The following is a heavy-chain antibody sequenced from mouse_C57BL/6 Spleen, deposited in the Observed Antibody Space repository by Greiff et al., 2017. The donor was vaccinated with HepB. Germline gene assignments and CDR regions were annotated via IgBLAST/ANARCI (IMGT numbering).Heavy chain of an antibody. CDR1: GYTFTSYW. J-gene: IGHJ4*01. D-gene: IGHD1-1*01. CDR2: IDPSDSET. Sequence: QVQLKQPGAELVRPGSSVKLSCKASGYTFTSYWMHWVKQRPIQGLEWIGNIDPSDSETHYNQKFKDKATLTVDKSSSTAYMQLSSLTSEDSAVYYCAREVAKDYYAMDYWGQGTSVTVSS. CDR3: AREVAKDYYAMDY. V-gene: IGHV1-52*01.